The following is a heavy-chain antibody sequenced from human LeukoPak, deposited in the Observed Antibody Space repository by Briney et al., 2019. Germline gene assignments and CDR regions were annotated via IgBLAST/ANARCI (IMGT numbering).Heavy chain of an antibody. Sequence: SETLSLTCTVSGGSIKTYYWSWSRQSPGKGLEWIGSMSYSGTSNYIPSLKSRVSMTIDISKNQFSLKLTSVTAADTALYFCAAGSRPYYFYYMAVWGTGATVTVSS. CDR1: GGSIKTYY. CDR2: MSYSGTS. V-gene: IGHV4-59*08. J-gene: IGHJ6*03. CDR3: AAGSRPYYFYYMAV.